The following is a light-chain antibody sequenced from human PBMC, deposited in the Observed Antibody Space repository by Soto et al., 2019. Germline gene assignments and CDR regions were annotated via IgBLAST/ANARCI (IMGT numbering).Light chain of an antibody. V-gene: IGLV1-51*01. CDR1: SSDIGNNY. J-gene: IGLJ3*02. CDR2: DNN. CDR3: GSWEASRNWV. Sequence: QSVLTQPPSVSAAPGQRVAISCSGGSSDIGNNYVSWYQQFPGTAPKLLIYDNNRRPSGIPDRFSGSKSGKSATLAITGLQSEDEADYYCGSWEASRNWVFGGGTKVTVL.